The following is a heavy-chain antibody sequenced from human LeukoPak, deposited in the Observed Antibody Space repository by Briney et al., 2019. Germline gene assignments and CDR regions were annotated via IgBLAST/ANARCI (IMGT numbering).Heavy chain of an antibody. Sequence: GGSLRLSCAASGFTFSSDWMHWVRQAPGKGLVWVSRINSDGISTSYADSVKGRFTISRDNAKNTLYLQMNSLRAEDTAVYYCARVATTMVRNALDSWGQRTLVTVSS. CDR1: GFTFSSDW. CDR2: INSDGIST. J-gene: IGHJ5*01. CDR3: ARVATTMVRNALDS. V-gene: IGHV3-74*01. D-gene: IGHD3-10*01.